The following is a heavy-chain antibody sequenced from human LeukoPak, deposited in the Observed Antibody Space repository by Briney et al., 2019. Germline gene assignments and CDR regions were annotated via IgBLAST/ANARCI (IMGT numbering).Heavy chain of an antibody. D-gene: IGHD4-11*01. CDR3: ARVAYSDEGLDV. CDR2: IKQDGSEK. CDR1: GFTFSRYW. Sequence: PGGSLRLSCAASGFTFSRYWMTWVRQAPGKGLEWVANIKQDGSEKNYVDSVKGRFTISRDNAKNSLYLQVSSLRAEDTAVYYCARVAYSDEGLDVWGQGTTVTVSS. V-gene: IGHV3-7*05. J-gene: IGHJ6*02.